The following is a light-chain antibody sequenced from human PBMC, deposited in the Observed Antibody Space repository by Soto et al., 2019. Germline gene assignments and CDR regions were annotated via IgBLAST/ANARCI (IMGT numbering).Light chain of an antibody. CDR3: QQYKDWSLT. CDR2: GAS. CDR1: QSINNN. Sequence: EIVMTQSPATLSVSPGERATLSCRASQSINNNLAWYQQTRGQGPRLLIYGASSRAPGTPASFSGSGSGTGFNLAISSLQSEDFSMYYCQQYKDWSLTFGGGTKVEIK. V-gene: IGKV3-15*01. J-gene: IGKJ4*01.